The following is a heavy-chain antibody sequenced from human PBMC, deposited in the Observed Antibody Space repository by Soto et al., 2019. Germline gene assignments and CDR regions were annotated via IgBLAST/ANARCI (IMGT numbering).Heavy chain of an antibody. CDR2: ISSSGSTI. CDR1: GFTFRSYE. D-gene: IGHD3-9*01. J-gene: IGHJ6*02. V-gene: IGHV3-48*03. CDR3: AREGSRYDILTGYRNYYYYGMDV. Sequence: EVQMVESGGGVVQPGGSLRLSCAASGFTFRSYEMNWVRQAPGKGLEWVSYISSSGSTIYYADSVKGRFTITRDNAKNALYLQMNSLRAEDTAVYYFAREGSRYDILTGYRNYYYYGMDVWGQGTTVTVSS.